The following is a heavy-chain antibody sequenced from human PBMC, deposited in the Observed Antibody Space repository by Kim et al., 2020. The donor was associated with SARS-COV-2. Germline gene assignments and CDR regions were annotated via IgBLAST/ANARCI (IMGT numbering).Heavy chain of an antibody. CDR3: AAYYGDYWYYDL. CDR2: IYYSGST. D-gene: IGHD4-17*01. J-gene: IGHJ2*01. Sequence: SETLSLTCTVSGGSVSSGNYYWSWIRQPPGKGLEWIGYIYYSGSTNYNPSLKSRVTTSVDKSKNQFSLKLSSVTAADTAVYYCAAYYGDYWYYDLWGRGT. V-gene: IGHV4-61*01. CDR1: GGSVSSGNYY.